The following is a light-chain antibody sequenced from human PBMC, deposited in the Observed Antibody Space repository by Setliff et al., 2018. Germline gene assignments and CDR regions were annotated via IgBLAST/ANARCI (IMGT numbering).Light chain of an antibody. CDR1: SSDIGGYNY. CDR3: SSYTSNTFV. Sequence: QSVLTQPASVSGSPGQSITISCTGPSSDIGGYNYVSWYQQYPGKAPQLTIYGVSKRPSGVSDRFSGSKSGNTASLTISGLQVEDGADYYCSSYTSNTFVFAAGTKSPS. J-gene: IGLJ1*01. CDR2: GVS. V-gene: IGLV2-14*03.